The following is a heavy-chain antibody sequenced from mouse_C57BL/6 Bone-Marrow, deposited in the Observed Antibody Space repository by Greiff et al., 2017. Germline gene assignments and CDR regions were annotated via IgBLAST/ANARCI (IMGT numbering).Heavy chain of an antibody. CDR1: GYTFTSYG. J-gene: IGHJ4*01. V-gene: IGHV1-81*01. CDR2: IYPRSGNT. Sequence: VQLQQSGAELARPGASVKLSCKASGYTFTSYGISWVKQRTGQGLEWIGEIYPRSGNTYYNEKFKGKATLTADKSSSPAYMELRSLTSEDSAVYFCARDLYDGYYDAMDYWGQGTSVTVSS. D-gene: IGHD2-3*01. CDR3: ARDLYDGYYDAMDY.